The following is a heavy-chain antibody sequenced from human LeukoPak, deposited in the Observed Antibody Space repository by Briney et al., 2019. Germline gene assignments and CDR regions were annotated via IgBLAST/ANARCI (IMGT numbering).Heavy chain of an antibody. CDR1: GYTFTSYG. CDR3: ARRAAREMEGAFDI. J-gene: IGHJ3*02. Sequence: ASVKVSSKASGYTFTSYGISWVRQAPGQGLEWMGWISAYNGNTNYAQKLQGRVAMTTDTSTSTAYMELRSLRSDDTAVYYCARRAAREMEGAFDIWGQGTMVTVSS. V-gene: IGHV1-18*01. CDR2: ISAYNGNT. D-gene: IGHD2-8*01.